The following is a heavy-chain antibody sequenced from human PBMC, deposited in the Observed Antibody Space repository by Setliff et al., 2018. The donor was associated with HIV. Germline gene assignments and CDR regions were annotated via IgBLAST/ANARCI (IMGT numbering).Heavy chain of an antibody. CDR1: GYTFTGYF. V-gene: IGHV1-2*02. J-gene: IGHJ6*02. D-gene: IGHD2-15*01. CDR3: ARSYIAFLSTSYSGMDV. CDR2: INPNTGAT. Sequence: ASVKVSCKASGYTFTGYFIHGVRRAPGQGLEWMGWINPNTGATHYAQKFQGSVTLTSDTSISTAYTDLNRLRSDDTAVYYCARSYIAFLSTSYSGMDVWGHGTKVTVSS.